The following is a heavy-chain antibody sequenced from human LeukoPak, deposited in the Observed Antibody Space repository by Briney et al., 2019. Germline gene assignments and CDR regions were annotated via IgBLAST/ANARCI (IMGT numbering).Heavy chain of an antibody. Sequence: GGSLRLSCAASGFTFSDYSMNWVRQAPGKGLEWLSCMGSSTTSHIYYADSVKGRFTISRDNAKNSLYLQMNGLRPEDTAVYYCARDRSNSRDLDNWGQGTLVTVSS. CDR3: ARDRSNSRDLDN. V-gene: IGHV3-21*01. CDR2: MGSSTTSHI. J-gene: IGHJ4*02. D-gene: IGHD4-11*01. CDR1: GFTFSDYS.